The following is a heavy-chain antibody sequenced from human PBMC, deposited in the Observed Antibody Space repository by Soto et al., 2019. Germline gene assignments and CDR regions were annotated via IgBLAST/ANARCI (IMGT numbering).Heavy chain of an antibody. CDR1: GFTFSSFG. CDR3: AKRLLRRTTLRVLDY. J-gene: IGHJ4*02. V-gene: IGHV3-30*18. D-gene: IGHD4-17*01. CDR2: LSYDGIKE. Sequence: GGSLRLSCAASGFTFSSFGIHWVRHAPCKGLEWVALLSYDGIKEYYADSVKGRFSVSRDNSKNTLYLQMNSLRVEDTAVYFCAKRLLRRTTLRVLDYWGRGTLFTVSS.